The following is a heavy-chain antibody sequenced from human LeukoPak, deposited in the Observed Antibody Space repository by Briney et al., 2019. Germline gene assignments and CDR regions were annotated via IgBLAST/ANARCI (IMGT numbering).Heavy chain of an antibody. CDR1: GGSISSYY. CDR2: IYYSGST. J-gene: IGHJ4*02. V-gene: IGHV4-59*01. CDR3: ARGISWYYY. Sequence: SETLSLTCTVSGGSISSYYWSWIRQPPGKGLEWIGYIYYSGSTNYNPSLKSRVTISVDTSKNQFSLKLSSVTAADTAVYYCARGISWYYYWGQGTLVTVSS. D-gene: IGHD6-13*01.